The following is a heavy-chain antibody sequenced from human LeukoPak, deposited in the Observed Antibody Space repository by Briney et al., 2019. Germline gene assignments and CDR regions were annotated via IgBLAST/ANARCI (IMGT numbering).Heavy chain of an antibody. CDR1: GGSISSYY. Sequence: SETLSLTCTVSGGSISSYYWSWIRQPPGKGLEWIGYIYYSGSTNYNPSLKSRVTISVDTSKNQFSLKLSSVTAADTAVYYCARRLAGTEGYWGQGTLVTVSS. CDR3: ARRLAGTEGY. D-gene: IGHD6-13*01. V-gene: IGHV4-59*08. J-gene: IGHJ4*02. CDR2: IYYSGST.